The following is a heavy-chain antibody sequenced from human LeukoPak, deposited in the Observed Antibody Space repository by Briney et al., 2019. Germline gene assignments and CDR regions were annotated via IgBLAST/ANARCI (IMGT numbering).Heavy chain of an antibody. J-gene: IGHJ4*02. V-gene: IGHV3-30*03. CDR3: ARNLGDSSGYYDY. CDR2: ISYDGSNK. D-gene: IGHD3-22*01. CDR1: GFTFSSYG. Sequence: QPGGSLRLSCAASGFTFSSYGMRRVRQAPGKGLEWVAVISYDGSNKYYADSVKGRFTISRDNSKNTLYLQMNSLRAEDTAVYYCARNLGDSSGYYDYWGQGTLVTVSS.